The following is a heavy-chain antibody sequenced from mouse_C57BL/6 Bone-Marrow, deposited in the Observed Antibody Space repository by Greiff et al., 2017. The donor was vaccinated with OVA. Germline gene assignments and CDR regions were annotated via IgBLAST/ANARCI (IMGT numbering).Heavy chain of an antibody. CDR1: GYTFTASE. J-gene: IGHJ2*01. D-gene: IGHD1-1*01. CDR2: IDPETGGT. CDR3: TAIDYCGSSY. V-gene: IGHV1-15*01. Sequence: QVQLQQSGAELVRPGASVTLSCKASGYTFTASEMHWVKQTPVHGLEWIGAIDPETGGTASNQTFKGKAILTADKSSSPASMEHRSLRSENSADYYCTAIDYCGSSYWGQGTTLTVSS.